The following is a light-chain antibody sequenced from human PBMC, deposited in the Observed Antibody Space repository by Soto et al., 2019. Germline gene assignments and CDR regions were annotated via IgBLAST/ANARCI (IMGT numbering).Light chain of an antibody. CDR1: EILYNF. Sequence: DIVSTLAPATLSLSPWERAPLSCRASEILYNFLAWYQLRPGQVPRLLISDAFNRATGVPARFSGSGSGTDFTLTIDNVEPEDSAVYFCQHRTKWPITVGGGTKVDIK. CDR2: DAF. V-gene: IGKV3-11*01. CDR3: QHRTKWPIT. J-gene: IGKJ4*01.